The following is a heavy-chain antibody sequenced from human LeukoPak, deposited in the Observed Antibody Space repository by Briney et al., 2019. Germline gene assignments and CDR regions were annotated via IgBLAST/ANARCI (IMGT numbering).Heavy chain of an antibody. D-gene: IGHD3-16*01. CDR1: GFTFSNYG. CDR3: AKDVVWASDY. Sequence: PGGSLRLSCAASGFTFSNYGMHGVRQAPGKGLEWVAFIRFDGSNKYYVDSVKGRFTISRDNSKNTLYLQMNSLRAEDTAVYYCAKDVVWASDYWGQGTLVTVSS. CDR2: IRFDGSNK. J-gene: IGHJ4*02. V-gene: IGHV3-30*02.